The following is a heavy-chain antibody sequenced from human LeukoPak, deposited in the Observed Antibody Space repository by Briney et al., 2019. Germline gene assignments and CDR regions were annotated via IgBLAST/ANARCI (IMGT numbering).Heavy chain of an antibody. Sequence: GGSLRLSCTASGFSFSGHWMHWARQLPGKGLVWVSRISPTGSTTSYADSVKGRFTVSRDNAKNTLYLQMNSLRAEDTAVYYCARGRYYLDSWGQGTLVTVSS. CDR2: ISPTGSTT. D-gene: IGHD4-17*01. CDR3: ARGRYYLDS. V-gene: IGHV3-74*01. J-gene: IGHJ4*02. CDR1: GFSFSGHW.